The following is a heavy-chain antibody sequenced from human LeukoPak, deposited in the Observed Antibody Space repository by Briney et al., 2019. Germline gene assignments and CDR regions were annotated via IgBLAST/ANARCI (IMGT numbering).Heavy chain of an antibody. CDR3: ARAGGYDLNWFDP. J-gene: IGHJ5*02. CDR2: IIPIFGTA. Sequence: SVKVSCKASAGTFSSYAISWVRQAPGQGLEWMGGIIPIFGTANYAQKFQGRVTITTDESTSTAYMELSSLRSEDTAVYYCARAGGYDLNWFDPWGQGTLVTVSS. CDR1: AGTFSSYA. D-gene: IGHD5-12*01. V-gene: IGHV1-69*05.